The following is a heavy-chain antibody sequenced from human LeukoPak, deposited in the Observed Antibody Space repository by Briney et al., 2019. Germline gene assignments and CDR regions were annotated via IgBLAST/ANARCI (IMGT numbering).Heavy chain of an antibody. CDR3: AKSIDYGDYAVSY. CDR1: GFTFSSYA. D-gene: IGHD4-17*01. J-gene: IGHJ4*02. V-gene: IGHV3-23*01. CDR2: ISGSGGST. Sequence: GGSLRLSCAASGFTFSSYAMIWVRQAPGKGLEWVSAISGSGGSTYYADSVKGRFTISRDNSKNTLYLQMNSLRADDTAVYYCAKSIDYGDYAVSYWGQGTLVTVSS.